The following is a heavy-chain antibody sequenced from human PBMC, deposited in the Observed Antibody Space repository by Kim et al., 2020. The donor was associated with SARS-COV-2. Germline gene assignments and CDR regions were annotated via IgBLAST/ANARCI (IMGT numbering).Heavy chain of an antibody. D-gene: IGHD2-2*02. V-gene: IGHV4-30-2*01. Sequence: SETLSLTCAVSGGSISSGGYSWSWIRQPPGKGLEWIGYIYHSGSTYYNPSLKSRVTISVDRSKNQFSLKLSSVTAADTAVYYCARSYCSSTSCYTSDAFDIWGQGTMVTVSS. CDR1: GGSISSGGYS. J-gene: IGHJ3*02. CDR3: ARSYCSSTSCYTSDAFDI. CDR2: IYHSGST.